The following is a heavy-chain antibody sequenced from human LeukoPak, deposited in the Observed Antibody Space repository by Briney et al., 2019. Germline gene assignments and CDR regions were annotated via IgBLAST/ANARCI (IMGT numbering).Heavy chain of an antibody. V-gene: IGHV1-69*13. J-gene: IGHJ3*02. CDR1: GGTFSSYA. Sequence: SVKVSCKASGGTFSSYAISWVRQSPGQGLEWMGGIIPIFHTADYAQKFQGRVTITADESTSTVYMELSRLRSEDTAMYYCARTYYYDSSGYPVQVSDAFDIWGQGTMVTVYS. D-gene: IGHD3-22*01. CDR3: ARTYYYDSSGYPVQVSDAFDI. CDR2: IIPIFHTA.